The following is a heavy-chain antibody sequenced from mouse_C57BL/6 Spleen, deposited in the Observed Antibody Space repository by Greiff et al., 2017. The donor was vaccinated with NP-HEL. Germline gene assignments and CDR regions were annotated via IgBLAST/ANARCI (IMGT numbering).Heavy chain of an antibody. D-gene: IGHD1-1*01. J-gene: IGHJ4*01. CDR2: ILPGSGST. V-gene: IGHV1-9*01. CDR1: GYTFTGYW. CDR3: ARDHYSWRAMDY. Sequence: LVESGAELMKPGASVKLSCKATGYTFTGYWIEWVKQRPGHGLEWIGEILPGSGSTNYTEKFKGKATFTADTSSNTAYMQLSSLTTEDSAIYYGARDHYSWRAMDYWGQGTSVTVSS.